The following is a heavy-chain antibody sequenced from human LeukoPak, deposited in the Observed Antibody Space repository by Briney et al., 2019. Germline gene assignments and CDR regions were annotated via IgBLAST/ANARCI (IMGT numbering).Heavy chain of an antibody. D-gene: IGHD1-1*01. CDR2: INHSGST. CDR1: GGSFSGYY. Sequence: SETLSLTCAVYGGSFSGYYWSWIRQPPGKGLEWIGEINHSGSTNYNPSLKSRVTMSVGTSKNQFSLKLSSVTAADTAVYYCARDGDLEYFDYWGQGTLVTVSS. V-gene: IGHV4-34*01. J-gene: IGHJ4*02. CDR3: ARDGDLEYFDY.